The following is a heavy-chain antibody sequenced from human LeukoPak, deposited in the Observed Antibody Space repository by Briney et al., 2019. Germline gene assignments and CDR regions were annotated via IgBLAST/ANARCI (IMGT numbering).Heavy chain of an antibody. CDR2: IYSGGST. Sequence: GGSPRLSCAASGFTVSSNYMSWVRQAPGKGLEWVSVIYSGGSTYYADSVKGRFTISRDNSKNTLYLQMNSLRAEDTAVYYCARESGYDHFDYWGQGTLVTVSS. CDR3: ARESGYDHFDY. J-gene: IGHJ4*02. V-gene: IGHV3-53*01. CDR1: GFTVSSNY. D-gene: IGHD5-12*01.